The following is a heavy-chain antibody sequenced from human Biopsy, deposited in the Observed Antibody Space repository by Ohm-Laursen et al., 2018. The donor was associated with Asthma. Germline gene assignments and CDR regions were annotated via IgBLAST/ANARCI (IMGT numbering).Heavy chain of an antibody. CDR2: VGSDESYT. CDR3: ARDFSRAIMIGGGREHYFDF. Sequence: SLRLSCSASGSAVSRDYMFWVRQVPGKGLEWVATVGSDESYTDHADSVKGRFTISRDNSKNTLHLQMNSLSPEDTAVYYCARDFSRAIMIGGGREHYFDFWGQGTLVTVSS. J-gene: IGHJ4*02. CDR1: GSAVSRDY. D-gene: IGHD3-16*01. V-gene: IGHV3-33*07.